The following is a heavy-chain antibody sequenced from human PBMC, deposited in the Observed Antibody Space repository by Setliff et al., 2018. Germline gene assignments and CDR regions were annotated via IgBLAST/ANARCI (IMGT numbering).Heavy chain of an antibody. CDR2: IFYDGNT. Sequence: SETLSLTCVVSGYYIRSGYYWGWIRQHPGKGLEWIGSIFYDGNTFYNPSLKSRVTMSVDTSKNQFSLKLSSVTAADTAVYYCATLRTSTHFDHWGQGTLVTVSS. D-gene: IGHD1-1*01. CDR3: ATLRTSTHFDH. J-gene: IGHJ4*02. V-gene: IGHV4-38-2*01. CDR1: GYYIRSGYY.